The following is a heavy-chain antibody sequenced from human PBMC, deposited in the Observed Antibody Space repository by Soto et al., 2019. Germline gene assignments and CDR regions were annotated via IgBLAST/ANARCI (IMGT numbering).Heavy chain of an antibody. V-gene: IGHV3-33*01. CDR2: IWYDGSNK. CDR3: ARPSGGLGESHFDY. D-gene: IGHD3-10*01. CDR1: GFTFSSYG. Sequence: QVQLVESGGGVVQPGRSLRLSGASSGFTFSSYGMHWVRQAPGKGLEWVAVIWYDGSNKYYADSVKGRFTISRDNSKNTLYLQMNSLRAEDTAVYYCARPSGGLGESHFDYWGQGTLVTVSS. J-gene: IGHJ4*02.